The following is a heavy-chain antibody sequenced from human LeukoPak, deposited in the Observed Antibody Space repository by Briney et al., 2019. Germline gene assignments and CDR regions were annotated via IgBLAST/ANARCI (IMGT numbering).Heavy chain of an antibody. Sequence: PSETLSLTCAVYGGSFSGYYWSWIRQPPGKGLEWIGEINHSGSTNYNPSLKSRVTISVDTSKNQFSLKLSSVTAADTAVYYCARFRDFGVVVTWGQGTLVTVSS. J-gene: IGHJ4*02. CDR2: INHSGST. V-gene: IGHV4-34*01. CDR1: GGSFSGYY. D-gene: IGHD2-21*02. CDR3: ARFRDFGVVVT.